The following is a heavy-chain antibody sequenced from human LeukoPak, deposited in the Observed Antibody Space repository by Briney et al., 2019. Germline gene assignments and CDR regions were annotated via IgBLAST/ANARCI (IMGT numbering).Heavy chain of an antibody. CDR2: IQKDGSEA. Sequence: GSLRLSCTTSGFTLSNYWMTWVRQAPGKGLEWVAKIQKDGSEAYYVDSMEGRFTISRDNAENSLFLQMNSLRAEDTALYYCARDRGGSYMYLQHWGQGTLVTVSS. J-gene: IGHJ1*01. CDR3: ARDRGGSYMYLQH. V-gene: IGHV3-7*03. CDR1: GFTLSNYW. D-gene: IGHD1-26*01.